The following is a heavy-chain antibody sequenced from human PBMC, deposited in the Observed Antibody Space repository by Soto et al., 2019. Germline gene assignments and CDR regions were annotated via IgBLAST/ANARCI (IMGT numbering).Heavy chain of an antibody. D-gene: IGHD3-16*01. CDR2: TNEDGSII. Sequence: GGSLRLSCAASGFSFSSYWMHWVRQAPGKGLVWVSRTNEDGSIINYADSVKGRFTISRDNAKNTLYLEMNSLRVEDTAVYYCTTDIGGRGAYWGPGTLVTVSS. CDR1: GFSFSSYW. V-gene: IGHV3-74*01. J-gene: IGHJ4*02. CDR3: TTDIGGRGAY.